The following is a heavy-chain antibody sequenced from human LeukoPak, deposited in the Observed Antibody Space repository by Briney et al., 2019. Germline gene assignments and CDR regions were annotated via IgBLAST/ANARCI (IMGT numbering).Heavy chain of an antibody. CDR2: IYYSGSA. V-gene: IGHV4-39*01. CDR3: AGLRYSTRAGSYFFDY. J-gene: IGHJ4*02. D-gene: IGHD1-14*01. CDR1: GGSFSSCY. Sequence: SETLSLTCAVYGGSFSSCYWGWIRQPPGKGLEWIGSIYYSGSAYYNPSLKSRVSISVDTSKNQFSLKLSSVTAADTAVYYCAGLRYSTRAGSYFFDYWGPGTLVTVSS.